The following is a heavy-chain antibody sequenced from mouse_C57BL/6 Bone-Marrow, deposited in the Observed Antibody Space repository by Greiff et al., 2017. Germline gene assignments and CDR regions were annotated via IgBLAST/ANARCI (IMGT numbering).Heavy chain of an antibody. D-gene: IGHD2-3*01. CDR1: GFTFSDYG. Sequence: ELQGVESGGGLVQPGGSLKLSCAASGFTFSDYGMAWVRQAPRKGPEWVAFISNLAYSIYYADTVTGRFTISRENAKNTLYLEMSSLRSEDTAMYYCARWLLRAMDYWGQGTSVTVSS. CDR2: ISNLAYSI. J-gene: IGHJ4*01. V-gene: IGHV5-15*01. CDR3: ARWLLRAMDY.